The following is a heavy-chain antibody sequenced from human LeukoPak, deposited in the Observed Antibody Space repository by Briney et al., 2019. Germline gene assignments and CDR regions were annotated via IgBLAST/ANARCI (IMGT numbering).Heavy chain of an antibody. CDR1: GFSFTTYA. J-gene: IGHJ5*02. Sequence: ASVKVSCKASGFSFTTYAMNWVRQAPGQGLEWMGWINTNTGNPTYAQGFTGRFVFSLDTSVSTAYLQISSLKAEDTAVYYCARELLITRTWFDPWGQGTLVTVSS. CDR3: ARELLITRTWFDP. D-gene: IGHD3-22*01. CDR2: INTNTGNP. V-gene: IGHV7-4-1*02.